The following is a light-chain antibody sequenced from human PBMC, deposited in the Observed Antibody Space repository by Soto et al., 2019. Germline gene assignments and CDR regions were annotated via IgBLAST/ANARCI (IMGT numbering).Light chain of an antibody. CDR2: SNN. Sequence: QSVLTQPPSASGTPGQRVTISCSGSSSNIGTNYVYWYQQVPGTAPKLLIYSNNQRPSGVPDRFSGSKSGTSASLASRGLRSEDEAEYYCATWDDSLRGRVFGGGTKLTVL. CDR1: SSNIGTNY. CDR3: ATWDDSLRGRV. V-gene: IGLV1-47*02. J-gene: IGLJ3*02.